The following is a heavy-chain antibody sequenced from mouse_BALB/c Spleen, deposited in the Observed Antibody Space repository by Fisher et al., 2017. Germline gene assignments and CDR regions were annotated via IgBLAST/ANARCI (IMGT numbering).Heavy chain of an antibody. D-gene: IGHD1-2*01. Sequence: KFKGKATLTADKSSSTAYMQLSSLTSEDSAVYYCAITTGYAMDYWGQGTSVTVSS. V-gene: IGHV1-4*01. CDR3: AITTGYAMDY. J-gene: IGHJ4*01.